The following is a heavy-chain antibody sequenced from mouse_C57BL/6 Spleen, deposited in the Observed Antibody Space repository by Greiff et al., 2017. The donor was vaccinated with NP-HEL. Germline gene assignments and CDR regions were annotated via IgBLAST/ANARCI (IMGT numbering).Heavy chain of an antibody. CDR2: IDPSDSET. CDR1: GYTFTSYW. V-gene: IGHV1-52*01. J-gene: IGHJ3*01. CDR3: ARLDYDYGVAY. D-gene: IGHD2-4*01. Sequence: QVQLQQPGAELVRPGSSVKLSCKASGYTFTSYWMHWVKQRPIQGLEWIGNIDPSDSETHYTQKFKDKATLTVDKSSSTAYMQLSSLTSEDSAVYYCARLDYDYGVAYWGQGTLVTVSA.